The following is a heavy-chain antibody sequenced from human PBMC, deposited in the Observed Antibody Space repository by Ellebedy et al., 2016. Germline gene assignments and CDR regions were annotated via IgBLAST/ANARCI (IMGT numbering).Heavy chain of an antibody. Sequence: SETLSLTCTVSGGSISSGGYYWSWIRQHPGKGLEWIGYIYYSGSTYYNPSLKSQLTISVDTSKNQFSLKLSSLTAADTAVYYCGLGDYSNGMDVWGQGTTFTVSS. D-gene: IGHD4-11*01. CDR2: IYYSGST. V-gene: IGHV4-31*01. CDR1: GGSISSGGYY. CDR3: GLGDYSNGMDV. J-gene: IGHJ6*02.